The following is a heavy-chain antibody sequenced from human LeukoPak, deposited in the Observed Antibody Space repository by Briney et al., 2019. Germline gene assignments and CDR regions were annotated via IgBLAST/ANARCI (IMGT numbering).Heavy chain of an antibody. J-gene: IGHJ4*02. CDR1: GFTFGDYA. CDR3: AKVDSSGYYLFDF. Sequence: PGGSLRLSCTASGFTFGDYAMSWVRQAPGKGLEWVSAISGSGGSTYYADSVKGRFTISRDNSKNTLYLQMNSLRAEDTAVYYCAKVDSSGYYLFDFWGQGTLVTVSS. CDR2: ISGSGGST. V-gene: IGHV3-23*01. D-gene: IGHD3-22*01.